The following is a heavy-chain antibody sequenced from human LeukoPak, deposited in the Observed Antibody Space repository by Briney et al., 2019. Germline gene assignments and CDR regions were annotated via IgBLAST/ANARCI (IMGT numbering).Heavy chain of an antibody. Sequence: GGSLRLSCAASGFTFSSYGMSWVRQAPGKGLEWVSAISGSGGSTYYADSVKGRFTISRDNSKNTLYLQMNSLRAEDTAVYYCARDHDYGDYGDYWGQGTLVTVSS. J-gene: IGHJ4*02. CDR2: ISGSGGST. CDR3: ARDHDYGDYGDY. D-gene: IGHD4-17*01. V-gene: IGHV3-23*01. CDR1: GFTFSSYG.